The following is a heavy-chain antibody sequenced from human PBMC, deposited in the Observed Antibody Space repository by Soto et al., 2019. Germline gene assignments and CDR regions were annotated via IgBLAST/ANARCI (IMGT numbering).Heavy chain of an antibody. CDR2: IYYSGST. V-gene: IGHV4-30-4*01. D-gene: IGHD6-13*01. CDR1: GGSISSGDYY. CDR3: ARDRSGKGRNWFDP. Sequence: SETLSLTCTVSGGSISSGDYYWSWIRQPPGKGLEWIGYIYYSGSTYYNPSLKSRVTISVDTSKNQFSLKLSSVTAADTAVYYCARDRSGKGRNWFDPWGQGTLVTVSS. J-gene: IGHJ5*02.